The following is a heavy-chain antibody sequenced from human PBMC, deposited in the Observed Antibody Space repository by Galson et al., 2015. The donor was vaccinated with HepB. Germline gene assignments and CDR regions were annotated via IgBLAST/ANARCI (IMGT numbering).Heavy chain of an antibody. CDR3: TSGQYAVTSACDV. Sequence: PALVKPTQTLTLTCTVSGFSLSTDGMAVGWIRQPPGKALEWLALIYWDDTQTLSPLLETRLTVTSDTSVNQVVLTMTNLNPGDTATYYWTSGQYAVTSACDVWGPGTMATVSS. D-gene: IGHD4-17*01. J-gene: IGHJ3*01. CDR1: GFSLSTDGMA. V-gene: IGHV2-5*08. CDR2: IYWDDTQ.